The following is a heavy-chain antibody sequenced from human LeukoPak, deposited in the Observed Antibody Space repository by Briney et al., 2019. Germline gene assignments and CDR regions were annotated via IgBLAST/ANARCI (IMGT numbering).Heavy chain of an antibody. V-gene: IGHV3-23*01. CDR1: GFAFSSYA. CDR3: AGGLNWFDP. D-gene: IGHD3-16*01. CDR2: ISGSGYST. J-gene: IGHJ5*02. Sequence: TGGSLRLSCAASGFAFSSYAMSWVRQAPGKGLEWVSAISGSGYSTYYADSVKGRFTISRDNSKNTLYLQMNSLRAEDTAVYYCAGGLNWFDPWGQGTLVTVSS.